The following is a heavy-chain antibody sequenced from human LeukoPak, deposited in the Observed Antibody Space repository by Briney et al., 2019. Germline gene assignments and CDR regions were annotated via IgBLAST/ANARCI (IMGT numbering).Heavy chain of an antibody. J-gene: IGHJ5*02. Sequence: SETLSPTCAVYGGSFSGYYWNWIRQPPGKGLEWIGEINHSGSTNYNPSLKSRVTISVDTSKNQFSLKLSSVTAADTAVYYCARGLCGDYYGSGAWFDPWGQGTLVTVSS. D-gene: IGHD3-10*01. V-gene: IGHV4-34*01. CDR1: GGSFSGYY. CDR2: INHSGST. CDR3: ARGLCGDYYGSGAWFDP.